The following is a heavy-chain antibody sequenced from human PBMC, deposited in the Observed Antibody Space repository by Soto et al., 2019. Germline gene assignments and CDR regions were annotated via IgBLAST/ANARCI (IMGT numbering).Heavy chain of an antibody. CDR1: GVSISSGDYF. V-gene: IGHV4-30-4*01. Sequence: QVQLQESGPGLVKPSQTLSLTCTVSGVSISSGDYFWIWIRQPPGQGLEWIGYFYYSGSTYSNPSLKSRLTISADTYKNQFSLRLSSVTAADTAVYYCAREASLDAFDIWGQGIKVTVSS. CDR3: AREASLDAFDI. CDR2: FYYSGST. J-gene: IGHJ3*02.